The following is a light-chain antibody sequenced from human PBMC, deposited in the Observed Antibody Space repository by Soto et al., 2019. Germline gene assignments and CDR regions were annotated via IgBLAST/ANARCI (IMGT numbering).Light chain of an antibody. Sequence: DIQMTQSPSTLSASVGDRVTITCRASPSISSWLAWYQQKAGKAPKLLIYDASSLESGVPSRFSGSGSGTEFTLTISSLQPDDFATYYCQQYDTYSTVGPGTKVDVK. J-gene: IGKJ3*01. CDR1: PSISSW. CDR3: QQYDTYST. CDR2: DAS. V-gene: IGKV1-5*01.